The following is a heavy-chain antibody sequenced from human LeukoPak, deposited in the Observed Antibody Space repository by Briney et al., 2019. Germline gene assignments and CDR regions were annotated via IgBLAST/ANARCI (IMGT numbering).Heavy chain of an antibody. Sequence: GGSLRLSCAASGFTFSSYGMSWVRQAPGKGLEWVSAISGSGGSTYYADSVKGRFTISRDNSKNTLYLQMNSLRAEDTAVYYCAKSLSSRGLIIPKTSRYFDYWGQGTLVTVSS. CDR3: AKSLSSRGLIIPKTSRYFDY. CDR2: ISGSGGST. J-gene: IGHJ4*02. V-gene: IGHV3-23*01. CDR1: GFTFSSYG. D-gene: IGHD3-10*01.